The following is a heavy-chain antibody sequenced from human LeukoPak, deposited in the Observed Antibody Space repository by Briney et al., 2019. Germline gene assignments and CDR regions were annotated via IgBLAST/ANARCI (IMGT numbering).Heavy chain of an antibody. CDR2: ISYDGSNK. CDR3: ARVLRNGYDSSGPLDY. J-gene: IGHJ4*02. Sequence: GGSLRLSCAASGFTFSSYAMHWVRQAPGKGLEWVAVISYDGSNKYYADSVKGRFTISRDNSKNTLYLQMNSLRAEDTAVYYCARVLRNGYDSSGPLDYWGQGTLVTVSS. D-gene: IGHD3-22*01. CDR1: GFTFSSYA. V-gene: IGHV3-30-3*01.